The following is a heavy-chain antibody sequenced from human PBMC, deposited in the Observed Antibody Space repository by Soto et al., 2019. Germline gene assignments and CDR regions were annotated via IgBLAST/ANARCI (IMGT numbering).Heavy chain of an antibody. CDR1: GLTFSNYG. Sequence: GGSLRLSCAASGLTFSNYGMHWVRQAPGKGLVWVSSINTDGSDTIYADSVKGRFTISRDNAKNTLYLQVNSLRAEDTAVYYCASEIRKGYWGQGSLVTVSS. CDR3: ASEIRKGY. J-gene: IGHJ4*02. CDR2: INTDGSDT. V-gene: IGHV3-74*01.